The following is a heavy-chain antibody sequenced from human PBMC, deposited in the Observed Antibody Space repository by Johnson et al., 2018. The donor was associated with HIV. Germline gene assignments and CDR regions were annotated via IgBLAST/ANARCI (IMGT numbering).Heavy chain of an antibody. D-gene: IGHD2-15*01. V-gene: IGHV3-13*01. CDR3: ARGPGYCSGDTCSDTHDLGDAFDI. J-gene: IGHJ3*02. CDR2: IGTAGDT. CDR1: GFTFSSYD. Sequence: VQLVESGGGVVQPGGSLRLSCAASGFTFSSYDMHWVRQATGKGLEWVSAIGTAGDTYYPGSVKGRFTISRENAKNSLYLQMNSLRAGDTAVYYFARGPGYCSGDTCSDTHDLGDAFDIWGQGTMVTVSS.